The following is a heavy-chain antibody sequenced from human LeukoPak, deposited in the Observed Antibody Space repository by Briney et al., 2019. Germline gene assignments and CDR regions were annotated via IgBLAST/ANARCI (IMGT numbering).Heavy chain of an antibody. V-gene: IGHV3-21*01. CDR1: GFTFSSYS. Sequence: GGSLRLSCAASGFTFSSYSMNWVRQAPGKGLEWVSSISSSSSYIYYADSVKGRFTISRDNAKNSLYLQMNSLRAEDTAVYYCARLGLAVAGTFDYWGQVTLVTVSS. D-gene: IGHD6-19*01. J-gene: IGHJ4*02. CDR2: ISSSSSYI. CDR3: ARLGLAVAGTFDY.